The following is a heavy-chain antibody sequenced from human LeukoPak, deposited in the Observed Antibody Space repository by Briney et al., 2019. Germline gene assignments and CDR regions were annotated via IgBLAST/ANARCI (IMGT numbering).Heavy chain of an antibody. J-gene: IGHJ4*02. V-gene: IGHV3-48*02. D-gene: IGHD1-26*01. CDR1: GFTFNTYS. CDR2: ITSSSNTI. Sequence: PGGSLRLSCAATGFTFNTYSMSWVRRAPGKGLEWVSYITSSSNTIYYADSVKGRFTVSRDNAKNSLYLQMNSLRDEDTAVYYCARNSVGAAKFDYWGQGTLVTVSS. CDR3: ARNSVGAAKFDY.